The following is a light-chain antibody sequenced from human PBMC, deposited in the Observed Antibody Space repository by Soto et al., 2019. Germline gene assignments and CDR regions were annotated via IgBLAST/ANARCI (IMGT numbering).Light chain of an antibody. V-gene: IGKV3-15*01. J-gene: IGKJ3*01. CDR3: QQYGSSLFS. Sequence: EIELTQSPSTLSVSPGERVTLFCRASQGISTLLAWYQQKPGQAPRLLIYAASTRAAGIPARFSGSGSGTDFTLTISSLQSEDFAIYYCQQYGSSLFSFGPGTKVDI. CDR2: AAS. CDR1: QGISTL.